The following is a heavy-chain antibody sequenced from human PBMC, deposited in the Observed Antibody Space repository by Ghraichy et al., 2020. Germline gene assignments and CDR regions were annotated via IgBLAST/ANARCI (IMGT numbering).Heavy chain of an antibody. Sequence: SETLSLTCAVYGGSFSGYYWSWIRQPPGKGLEWIGEINHSGSTNYNPSLKSRVTISVDTSKNQFSLKLSSVTAADTAVYYCAQGVVSDGTGQLRWFDPWGQGTLVTVSS. D-gene: IGHD5-24*01. CDR1: GGSFSGYY. J-gene: IGHJ5*02. CDR3: AQGVVSDGTGQLRWFDP. V-gene: IGHV4-34*01. CDR2: INHSGST.